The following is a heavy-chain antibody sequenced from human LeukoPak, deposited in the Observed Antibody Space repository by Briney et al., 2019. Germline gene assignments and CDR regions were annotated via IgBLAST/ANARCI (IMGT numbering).Heavy chain of an antibody. CDR1: GGSISSSSYY. D-gene: IGHD3-10*01. CDR3: ARGGYYGSGNDFRFDP. Sequence: SETLSLTCTVSGGSISSSSYYWGWIRQPPGKGLEWIGSIYYSGSIYYNPSLKSRVTISVETSKNQFSLKLKSVTAADTAVYYCARGGYYGSGNDFRFDPWGQGTLVTVSS. V-gene: IGHV4-39*07. CDR2: IYYSGSI. J-gene: IGHJ5*02.